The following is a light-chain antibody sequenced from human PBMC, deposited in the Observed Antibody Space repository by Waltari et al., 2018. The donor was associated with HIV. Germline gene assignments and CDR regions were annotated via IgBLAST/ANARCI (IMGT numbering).Light chain of an antibody. CDR2: WAS. V-gene: IGKV4-1*01. CDR3: QQYNSYSYT. J-gene: IGKJ2*01. CDR1: QSVLSNSNNKNY. Sequence: DIVMTQSPDSLAVSLGERATINCKSSQSVLSNSNNKNYLAWYQQKSGQSPKLLIYWASTRESGVPDRFSGSGSGTDFSLTISSLQPDDFATYYCQQYNSYSYTFGQGTKLEIK.